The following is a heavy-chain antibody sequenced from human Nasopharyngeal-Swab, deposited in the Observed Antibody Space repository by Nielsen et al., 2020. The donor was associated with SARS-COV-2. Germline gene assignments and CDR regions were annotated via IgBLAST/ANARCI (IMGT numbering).Heavy chain of an antibody. V-gene: IGHV3-73*01. CDR3: TTDYYFGY. CDR2: IGDKDHNYAT. J-gene: IGHJ4*02. CDR1: GFIFSGSA. Sequence: GGSLRLSCAASGFIFSGSAMHWVRQASGKGLEWVGRIGDKDHNYATTYGAAVKGRFTISRDDSNNTAYLQMDSLKTEDTALYYCTTDYYFGYWGQGTLVTVSS.